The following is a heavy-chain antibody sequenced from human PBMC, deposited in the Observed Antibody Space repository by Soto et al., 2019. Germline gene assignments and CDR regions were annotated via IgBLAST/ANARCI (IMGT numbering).Heavy chain of an antibody. CDR3: ARVASLTPH. V-gene: IGHV3-30-3*01. CDR1: GFTFSSYA. Sequence: QVQLVESGGGVVQPGRSLRLSCAASGFTFSSYAMHWVRQAPGKGLEWVAVISYDGSNKYYADSAKGRFTISRDNSKNTLYLQMNSLRAEDTAVYYCARVASLTPHWGQGTLVTVSS. D-gene: IGHD2-15*01. CDR2: ISYDGSNK. J-gene: IGHJ4*02.